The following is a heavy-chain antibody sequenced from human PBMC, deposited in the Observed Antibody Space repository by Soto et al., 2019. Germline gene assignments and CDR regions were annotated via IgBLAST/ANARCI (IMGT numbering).Heavy chain of an antibody. D-gene: IGHD5-12*01. Sequence: SETLSLTCTVSGGSISSGGYYWSWIRQHPGKGLEWIGYIYYSGSTYYNPSLKSRVTISVDTSKNQFSLKLSSVTAADTAVYYCARDVATRYYFDYWGQGTLVTVSS. CDR3: ARDVATRYYFDY. J-gene: IGHJ4*02. CDR1: GGSISSGGYY. CDR2: IYYSGST. V-gene: IGHV4-31*03.